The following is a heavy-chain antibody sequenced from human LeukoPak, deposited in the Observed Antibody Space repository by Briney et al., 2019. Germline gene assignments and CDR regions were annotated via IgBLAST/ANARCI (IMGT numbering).Heavy chain of an antibody. D-gene: IGHD1-1*01. CDR1: GYTLTELS. CDR3: ATKNWNDVYFDY. J-gene: IGHJ4*02. CDR2: FDPEGGET. V-gene: IGHV1-24*01. Sequence: GASVTVSCKVSGYTLTELSMHWVRQAPGKGLEWMGGFDPEGGETIYAQKFQGRVTMTEDTSTDTAYMELSSLRSEDTAVYYCATKNWNDVYFDYWGQGTLVTVSS.